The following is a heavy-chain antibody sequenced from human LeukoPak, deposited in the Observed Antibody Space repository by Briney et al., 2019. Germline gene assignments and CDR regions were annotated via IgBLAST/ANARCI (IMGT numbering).Heavy chain of an antibody. CDR1: GFTFSSYW. V-gene: IGHV3-7*01. CDR3: ARDHSSSYVGRAFDI. D-gene: IGHD6-6*01. Sequence: PGGSLRLSCAASGFTFSSYWMSWVRQAPGKGLEWVANIKQDGSEKYYVDSVKGRFTISRDNAKNSLYLQMNSLRAEDTAVYYCARDHSSSYVGRAFDIWGQGTMVTVSS. J-gene: IGHJ3*02. CDR2: IKQDGSEK.